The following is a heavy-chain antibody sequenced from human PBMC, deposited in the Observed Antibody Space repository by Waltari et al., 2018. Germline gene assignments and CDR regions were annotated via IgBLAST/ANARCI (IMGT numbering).Heavy chain of an antibody. V-gene: IGHV4-59*01. CDR2: IHYSGST. J-gene: IGHJ4*02. D-gene: IGHD3-22*01. CDR3: AREVYDPSGYYPFSYFDQ. Sequence: QVQLQESGPGLVKPSETLSLTCTVPGASISDSSWTWTRQPPGKGLECSGFIHYSGSTNYNPSLRSRVSISVDTSKNQFSLHLNSVTAADTAVYYCAREVYDPSGYYPFSYFDQWGQGTLVTVSS. CDR1: GASISDSS.